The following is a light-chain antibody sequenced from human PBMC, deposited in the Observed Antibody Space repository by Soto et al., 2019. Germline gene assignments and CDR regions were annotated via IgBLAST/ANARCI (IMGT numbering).Light chain of an antibody. V-gene: IGKV3-20*01. Sequence: EIVLTQSPGTLSLSPGERATLSCRASQTVGNNYLDWYQQKPGQAPRLLIYGASSRATVIPDRFSGSGSGTDFTLTISRLEPEDVATYYCQKYNSAPLTFGGGTRVEIK. J-gene: IGKJ4*01. CDR2: GAS. CDR3: QKYNSAPLT. CDR1: QTVGNNY.